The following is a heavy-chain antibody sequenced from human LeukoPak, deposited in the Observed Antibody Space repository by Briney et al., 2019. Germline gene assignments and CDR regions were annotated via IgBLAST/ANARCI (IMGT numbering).Heavy chain of an antibody. J-gene: IGHJ4*02. D-gene: IGHD3-22*01. CDR2: FNSDGTIT. V-gene: IGHV3-74*01. CDR1: GLTFSTYC. Sequence: GGSLRLPCAASGLTFSTYCIHWARQAPGRGLVWLSRFNSDGTITSYADSVEGRFTISRDNSKNTLVLQLNSLRAEDTAVYYCAKDPTDFDSSGQTYFDYWGQGTLVTVSS. CDR3: AKDPTDFDSSGQTYFDY.